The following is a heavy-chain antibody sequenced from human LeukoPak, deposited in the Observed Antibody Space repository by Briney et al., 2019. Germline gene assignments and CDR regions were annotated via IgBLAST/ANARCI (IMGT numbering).Heavy chain of an antibody. D-gene: IGHD3-22*01. CDR2: IIPILGIA. CDR3: AREHYYDSSGPPGAFDI. V-gene: IGHV1-69*04. Sequence: GASVKVSCKASGGTFSSYAISWVRQAPGQGLEWMGRIIPILGIANYAQKFQGRVTITADKSTSTAYMELSSLRSEDTAVYYCAREHYYDSSGPPGAFDIWGQGTMVTVSS. CDR1: GGTFSSYA. J-gene: IGHJ3*02.